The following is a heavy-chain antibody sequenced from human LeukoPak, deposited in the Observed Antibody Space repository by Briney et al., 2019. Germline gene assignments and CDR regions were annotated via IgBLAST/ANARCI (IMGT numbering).Heavy chain of an antibody. CDR3: ARMSVTGPSQFDF. J-gene: IGHJ4*02. Sequence: GASVKVSCRAPGGTFSTHAVSWVRQAPGQGLEWMGGIIPMFGANYAQNFRGRVTITTDESTSTAYMELSSLRSEDMAIYYCARMSVTGPSQFDFWGQGTLVTVSS. V-gene: IGHV1-69*05. D-gene: IGHD4-17*01. CDR1: GGTFSTHA. CDR2: IIPMFGA.